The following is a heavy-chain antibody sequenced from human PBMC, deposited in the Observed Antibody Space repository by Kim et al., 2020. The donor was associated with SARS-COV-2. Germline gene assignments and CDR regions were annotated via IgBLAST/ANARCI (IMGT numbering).Heavy chain of an antibody. CDR3: ARDHRYYYDSSGWVAFDI. CDR2: IYYSGST. CDR1: GGSISSYY. J-gene: IGHJ3*02. Sequence: SETLSLTCTVSGGSISSYYWSWIRQPPGKGLEWIGYIYYSGSTNYNPSLKSRVTISVDTSKNQFSLKLSSVTAADTAVYYCARDHRYYYDSSGWVAFDIWGQGTMVTVSS. V-gene: IGHV4-59*01. D-gene: IGHD3-22*01.